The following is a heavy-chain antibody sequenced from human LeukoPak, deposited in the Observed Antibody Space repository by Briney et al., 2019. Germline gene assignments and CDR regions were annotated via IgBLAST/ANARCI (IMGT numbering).Heavy chain of an antibody. CDR2: MNPNSGNT. J-gene: IGHJ6*03. Sequence: ASVKVSCKASGYTFTSYDINWVRQATGQGLEWMGWMNPNSGNTGYAQKFQGRVTITRNTSISTAYMELSSLRSEDTAVYYCARGQGGYSGYDPYYYYYYMDVWGKGTTVTVSS. V-gene: IGHV1-8*03. D-gene: IGHD5-12*01. CDR3: ARGQGGYSGYDPYYYYYYMDV. CDR1: GYTFTSYD.